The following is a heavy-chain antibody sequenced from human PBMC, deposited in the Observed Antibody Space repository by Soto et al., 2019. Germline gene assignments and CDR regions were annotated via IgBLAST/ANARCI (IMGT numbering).Heavy chain of an antibody. CDR1: GFTFSSFW. V-gene: IGHV3-7*01. CDR2: INPDGSEK. CDR3: SKCLHS. Sequence: GGSLRLSCAASGFTFSSFWMDWVRQAPGKGLEWVANINPDGSEKHYVDSVKGRFTISRDNAKSALYLHMRGLTAEDSALYYCSKCLHSWRQGTRVSVSS. J-gene: IGHJ4*02.